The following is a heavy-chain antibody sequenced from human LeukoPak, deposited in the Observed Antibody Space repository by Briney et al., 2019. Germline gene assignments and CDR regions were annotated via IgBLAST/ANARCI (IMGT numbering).Heavy chain of an antibody. V-gene: IGHV4-59*08. CDR1: GGSISSYY. CDR2: IYYSGST. Sequence: SETLSLTCTVSGGSISSYYWSWIRQPPGKGLEWIGYIYYSGSTNYNPSLKSRVTISVDTSKNQFSLKLSSVTAADTAVYYCARSLPEGDFWSGYYGFDYWGQGTLVTVSS. J-gene: IGHJ4*02. CDR3: ARSLPEGDFWSGYYGFDY. D-gene: IGHD3-3*01.